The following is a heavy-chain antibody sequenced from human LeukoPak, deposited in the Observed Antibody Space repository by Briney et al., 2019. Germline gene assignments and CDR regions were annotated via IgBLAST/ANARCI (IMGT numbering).Heavy chain of an antibody. J-gene: IGHJ4*02. CDR1: GFTFSDYY. V-gene: IGHV3-11*01. CDR3: AREELDYYGSGSYFSTDY. D-gene: IGHD3-10*01. Sequence: PGGSLRLSCAASGFTFSDYYMSWIRQAPGKGLEWVSYISSSGSTIYYADSVKGRLTISRDNAKNSLYLQMNSLRAEDTAVYYCAREELDYYGSGSYFSTDYWGQGTLVTVSS. CDR2: ISSSGSTI.